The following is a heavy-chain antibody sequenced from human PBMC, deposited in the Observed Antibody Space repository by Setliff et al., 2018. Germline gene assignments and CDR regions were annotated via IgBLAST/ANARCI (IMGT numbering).Heavy chain of an antibody. CDR1: GGSFSGYY. V-gene: IGHV4-34*01. J-gene: IGHJ4*02. Sequence: PSETLSLTCAVYGGSFSGYYWSWIRQPPGKGLEWIGYIYYSGSTNCNPSLKSRVTISVDTSKNQFSLRLSSVTAADTAVYYCARVPRSYGLPLDYWGQGTLVTVSS. D-gene: IGHD5-18*01. CDR3: ARVPRSYGLPLDY. CDR2: IYYSGST.